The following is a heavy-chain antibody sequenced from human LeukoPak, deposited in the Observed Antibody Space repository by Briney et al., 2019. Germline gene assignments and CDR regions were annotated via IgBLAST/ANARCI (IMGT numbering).Heavy chain of an antibody. CDR2: IWSDGSRR. CDR3: VKEVAWGAGAYDI. J-gene: IGHJ3*02. Sequence: PGGSLRLSCEAPGFAFTSFVMHGVRKAPGKGREGAAMIWSDGSRRYYADSVRGRFTISRDNSDNTLYLEMDGLRADDTAVYYCVKEVAWGAGAYDIWGQGTTVTVSS. V-gene: IGHV3-30*02. D-gene: IGHD7-27*01. CDR1: GFAFTSFV.